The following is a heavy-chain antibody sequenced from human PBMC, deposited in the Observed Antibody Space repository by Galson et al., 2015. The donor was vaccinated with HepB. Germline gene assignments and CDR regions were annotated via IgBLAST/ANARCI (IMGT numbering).Heavy chain of an antibody. Sequence: SLRLSCAASGFTFSSYGMHWVRQAPGKGLEWVAVISYDGSNKYYADSVKGRFTISRDNSKNTLYLQMNSLRAEDTAVYYCAKAPRGFEVVIDYWGQGTLVTVSS. CDR3: AKAPRGFEVVIDY. J-gene: IGHJ4*02. V-gene: IGHV3-30*18. CDR1: GFTFSSYG. CDR2: ISYDGSNK. D-gene: IGHD2-21*01.